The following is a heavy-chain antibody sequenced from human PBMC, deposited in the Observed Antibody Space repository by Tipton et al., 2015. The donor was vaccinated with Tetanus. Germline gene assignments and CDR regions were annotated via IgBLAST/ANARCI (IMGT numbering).Heavy chain of an antibody. CDR2: IHPSGIT. D-gene: IGHD5-18*01. CDR3: ARHVYGYGALLTPASTYYYYGMDF. Sequence: TLSLTCAVYGGSFSNYYLTWIRQPPGQGLEWIGEIHPSGITNYNPSLINRVTISVDTSKNQFSLRLTSVTAADTAVYYCARHVYGYGALLTPASTYYYYGMDFWGQGTTVTISS. CDR1: GGSFSNYY. V-gene: IGHV4-34*01. J-gene: IGHJ6*02.